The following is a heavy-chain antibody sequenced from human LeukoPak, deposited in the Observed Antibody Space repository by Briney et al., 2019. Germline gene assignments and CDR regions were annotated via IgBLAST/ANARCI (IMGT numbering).Heavy chain of an antibody. V-gene: IGHV6-1*01. CDR2: AYSRSRGGR. J-gene: IGHJ3*02. CDR3: ARGTNSTFDI. D-gene: IGHD1-7*01. CDR1: GYSVSSQSVA. Sequence: SHTLSLPCPISGYSVSSQSVAWNWISQPPSRGLEWLGRAYSRSRGGRDYAISVRSRITIDTDTSRNQFCLQLSSVTPEDTAVYYCARGTNSTFDIWGQGTMVTVSS.